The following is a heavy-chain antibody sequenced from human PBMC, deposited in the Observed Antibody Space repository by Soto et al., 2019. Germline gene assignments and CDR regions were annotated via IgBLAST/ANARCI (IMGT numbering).Heavy chain of an antibody. D-gene: IGHD3-22*01. Sequence: QVQLVQSGAEVKKPGSSVKVSCKASGGTFSSYAISWVRQAPGQGLEWMGEIIPIFGTANYAQKFQGRVTTTADESTRTVYMAASSLRCEDTAVYYCARDGGPRSGYYPYWFDSWGQGTLVTVSS. CDR1: GGTFSSYA. J-gene: IGHJ5*01. V-gene: IGHV1-69*12. CDR2: IIPIFGTA. CDR3: ARDGGPRSGYYPYWFDS.